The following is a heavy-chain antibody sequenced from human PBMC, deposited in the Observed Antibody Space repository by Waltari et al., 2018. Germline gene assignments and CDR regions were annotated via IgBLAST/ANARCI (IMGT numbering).Heavy chain of an antibody. D-gene: IGHD4-17*01. J-gene: IGHJ4*02. CDR2: INPSGGAT. CDR1: AYSFSSYS. CDR3: ARGTPTPGDLLY. V-gene: IGHV1-46*01. Sequence: QVKLEQSGAAVKKPGASVKLSCKAPAYSFSSYSLHWVRQAPGQGFEWMGVINPSGGATDYAQKFQARVTMTRDTSTSTVYMELSGLTSEDTAVYYCARGTPTPGDLLYWGQGSPVTVSA.